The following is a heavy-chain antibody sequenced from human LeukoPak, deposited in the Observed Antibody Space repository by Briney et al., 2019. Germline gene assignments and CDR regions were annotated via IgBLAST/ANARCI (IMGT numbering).Heavy chain of an antibody. V-gene: IGHV5-51*01. D-gene: IGHD1-7*01. CDR2: IYPADSDT. Sequence: GESLKISCKVSGYCSTDYWIGWVRQMPGKGLEWMGIIYPADSDTKYSPSFQGQVTISADKSISTAYLQWSSLKASDTAMYYCARRLGTTEDFDYWGQGTLVTVSS. CDR1: GYCSTDYW. J-gene: IGHJ4*02. CDR3: ARRLGTTEDFDY.